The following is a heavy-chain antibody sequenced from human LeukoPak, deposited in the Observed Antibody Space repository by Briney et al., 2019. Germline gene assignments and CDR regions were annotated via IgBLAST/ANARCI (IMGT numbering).Heavy chain of an antibody. CDR1: GFSFTNYA. J-gene: IGHJ4*02. V-gene: IGHV3-23*01. CDR3: AKGLQLWAPIDY. CDR2: ISGGGAVT. D-gene: IGHD5-18*01. Sequence: QPGGSLRLSCAASGFSFTNYAMTWVRQAPGKGLEWVSSISGGGAVTYYADSVKGRFTISRDNSKNTLYLQMNSLRAEDTAVYYCAKGLQLWAPIDYWGQGTLVTVSS.